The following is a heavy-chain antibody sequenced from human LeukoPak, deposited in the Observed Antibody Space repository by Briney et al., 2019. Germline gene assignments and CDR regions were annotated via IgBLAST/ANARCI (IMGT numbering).Heavy chain of an antibody. Sequence: GGSLRLSCAASGFTFSSYAMSWVRQAPGKGLEWVSAISGSGGSTYYADSVKGRFTISRDNSKSTLYLQMNSLRAEDTAVYYCAKAPSITMVRGGILFDYWGQGTLVTVSS. J-gene: IGHJ4*02. CDR1: GFTFSSYA. CDR3: AKAPSITMVRGGILFDY. CDR2: ISGSGGST. D-gene: IGHD3-10*01. V-gene: IGHV3-23*01.